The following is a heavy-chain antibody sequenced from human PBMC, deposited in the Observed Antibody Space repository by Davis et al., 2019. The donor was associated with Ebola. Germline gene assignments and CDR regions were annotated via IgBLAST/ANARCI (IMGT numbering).Heavy chain of an antibody. V-gene: IGHV4-30-4*07. CDR2: VYYSGTT. CDR1: GGSISSGGYS. J-gene: IGHJ5*02. CDR3: ARDRGSSSFWLDP. D-gene: IGHD6-6*01. Sequence: MPSETLSLTCAVSGGSISSGGYSWSWIRQPPGKELEWIGYVYYSGTTYYNPSLKSRITISIDTSKNQFSLKLSSVTAADTAVYHCARDRGSSSFWLDPWGQGVLVTVSS.